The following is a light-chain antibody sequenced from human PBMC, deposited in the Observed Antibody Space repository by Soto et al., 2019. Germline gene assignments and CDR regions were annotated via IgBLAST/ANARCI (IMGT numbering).Light chain of an antibody. J-gene: IGLJ2*01. V-gene: IGLV1-51*01. CDR1: SSNIGDNY. Sequence: QSALTQPPSVSAAPGQKVTISCSGGSSNIGDNYVSWYQQLPGTAPKLLIYDNNKRPSGIPDRFSGSESGTSATLGITGLQTGDEADYYCGTWNSSLSCLVFGGGTQLTVL. CDR3: GTWNSSLSCLV. CDR2: DNN.